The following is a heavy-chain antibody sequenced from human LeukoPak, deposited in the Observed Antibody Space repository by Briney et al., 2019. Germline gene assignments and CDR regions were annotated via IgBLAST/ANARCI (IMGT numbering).Heavy chain of an antibody. Sequence: PSETLSLTFPPSGGSMSNSYWSWIRQPPGKGLEWIGSFLYSGITNYNPSLNSRVTISQDTSKNQFSLKLSSVTAADTAVYYCAKGRVPGGYWGQGTLVTVSS. CDR1: GGSMSNSY. CDR2: FLYSGIT. J-gene: IGHJ4*02. D-gene: IGHD1-1*01. CDR3: AKGRVPGGY. V-gene: IGHV4-59*01.